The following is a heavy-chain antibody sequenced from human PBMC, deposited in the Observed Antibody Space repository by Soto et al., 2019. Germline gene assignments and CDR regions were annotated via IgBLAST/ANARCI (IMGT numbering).Heavy chain of an antibody. Sequence: SETLSLTCAVYGGSFSGYYWSWIRQPPGRGLEWIGEINHSGSTNYNPSLKSRVTISVDTSKNQFSLKLSSVTAADTAVYYCARKRGRIAAAGSSRFDPWGQGTLVTVSS. CDR2: INHSGST. CDR1: GGSFSGYY. D-gene: IGHD6-13*01. V-gene: IGHV4-34*01. CDR3: ARKRGRIAAAGSSRFDP. J-gene: IGHJ5*02.